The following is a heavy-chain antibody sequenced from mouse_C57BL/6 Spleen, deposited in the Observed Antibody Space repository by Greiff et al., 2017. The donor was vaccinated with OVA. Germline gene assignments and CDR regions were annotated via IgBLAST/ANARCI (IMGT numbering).Heavy chain of an antibody. CDR2: IYPRSGNT. CDR1: GFTFTSYG. J-gene: IGHJ4*01. CDR3: ARFREDYAIDY. Sequence: VQLQQSGAELARPGASVKLSCKASGFTFTSYGISWVKQRTGQGLEWIGEIYPRSGNTYYNEKFKGKATLTADKSSSTAYMELRSLTSEDSAVYFCARFREDYAIDYWGQGTSVTVSS. V-gene: IGHV1-81*01.